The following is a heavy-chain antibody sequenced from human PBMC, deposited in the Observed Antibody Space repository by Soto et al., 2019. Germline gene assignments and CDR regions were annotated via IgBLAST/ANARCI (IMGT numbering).Heavy chain of an antibody. V-gene: IGHV1-69*12. CDR2: IIPIFGTA. J-gene: IGHJ4*02. Sequence: QVQLVQSGAEVKKPGSSVKVSCKASGGTFSSYAISWVRQAPGQGLEWMGGIIPIFGTANYAQKFQGRVTLTADESTSTAYMELSSLRSEYTAVYYCAAPDGSGSYYNGFDYWGQGTLVTVSS. CDR1: GGTFSSYA. CDR3: AAPDGSGSYYNGFDY. D-gene: IGHD3-10*01.